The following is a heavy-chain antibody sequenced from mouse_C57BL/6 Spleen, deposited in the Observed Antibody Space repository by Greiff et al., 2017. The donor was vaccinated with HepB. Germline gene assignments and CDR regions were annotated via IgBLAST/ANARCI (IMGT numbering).Heavy chain of an antibody. Sequence: QVQLKQSGAELVKPGASVKISCKASGYAFSSYWMNWVKQRPGKGLEWIGQIYPGDGDTNYNGKFKGKATLTADKSSSTAYMQLSSLTSEDSAVYFCARSLYDGSAWFAYWGQGTLVTVSA. J-gene: IGHJ3*01. CDR1: GYAFSSYW. CDR3: ARSLYDGSAWFAY. CDR2: IYPGDGDT. D-gene: IGHD2-3*01. V-gene: IGHV1-80*01.